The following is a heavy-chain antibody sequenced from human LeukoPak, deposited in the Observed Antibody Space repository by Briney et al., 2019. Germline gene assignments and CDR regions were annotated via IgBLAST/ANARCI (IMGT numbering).Heavy chain of an antibody. J-gene: IGHJ5*02. V-gene: IGHV3-33*01. D-gene: IGHD6-13*01. Sequence: GGSLRLSCAASGFTFSSYGMHWVRQAPGKGLEWVAVIWYDGSNKYYSDSVKGRFIISRDNSKNTLYLQMNSLRAEDTAVYYCARDRSVFGSSWYWFDPWGQGTLVTVSS. CDR1: GFTFSSYG. CDR2: IWYDGSNK. CDR3: ARDRSVFGSSWYWFDP.